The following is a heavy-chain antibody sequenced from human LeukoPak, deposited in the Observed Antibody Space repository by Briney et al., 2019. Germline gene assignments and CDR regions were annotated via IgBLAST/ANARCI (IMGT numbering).Heavy chain of an antibody. CDR3: ARDGNWNYAGRWFDP. CDR2: INPNSGGT. D-gene: IGHD1-7*01. CDR1: GYTFTGYY. J-gene: IGHJ5*02. Sequence: GASVKVSCKASGYTFTGYYMHWVRQAPGQGLEWMGWINPNSGGTYYAQKFQGRVTMTRDTAISTAYMELSRLRSDDTAVYYCARDGNWNYAGRWFDPWGQGTLVTVSS. V-gene: IGHV1-2*02.